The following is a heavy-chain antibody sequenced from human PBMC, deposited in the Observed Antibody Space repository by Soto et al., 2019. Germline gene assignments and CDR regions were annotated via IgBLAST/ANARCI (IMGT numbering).Heavy chain of an antibody. J-gene: IGHJ4*02. D-gene: IGHD3-22*01. CDR3: ARQIYDSDTGPNFQYYFDS. V-gene: IGHV5-10-1*01. CDR2: IDPSDSQT. CDR1: GGRVASYW. Sequence: LPMSCKGSGGRVASYWITSVHQKPGKGLEWMGRIDPSDSQTYYSPSFRGHVTISVTKSITTVFLQWSSLRASDTAMYYCARQIYDSDTGPNFQYYFDSWGQGTPVTV.